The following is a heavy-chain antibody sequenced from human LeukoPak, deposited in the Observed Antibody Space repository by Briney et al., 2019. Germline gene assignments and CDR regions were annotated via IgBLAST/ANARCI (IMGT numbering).Heavy chain of an antibody. CDR2: ISYDGSNK. J-gene: IGHJ4*02. D-gene: IGHD3-10*01. CDR1: GFTFSSYG. Sequence: GRSLRLSCAASGFTFSSYGMHWVRQAPGKGLEWVAVISYDGSNKYYADSVKGRFTISRDNSKNTLYLQMNSLRAEDTAVYYCARDSEQSSHGWFALFDYWGQGTLVTVSS. CDR3: ARDSEQSSHGWFALFDY. V-gene: IGHV3-30*03.